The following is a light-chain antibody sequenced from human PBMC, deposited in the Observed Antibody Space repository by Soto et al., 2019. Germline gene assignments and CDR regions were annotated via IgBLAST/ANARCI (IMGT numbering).Light chain of an antibody. CDR1: SSDVGGYNY. Sequence: QPVLTQPASVSGSPGQSTTISCTGTSSDVGGYNYVSWYQQHPGKAPKLMIYEVSNRPSGVSNRFSGSKSGNTASLTISGLQAEDEADYYCSSYTSSSSWVFGGGTKLTVL. V-gene: IGLV2-14*01. J-gene: IGLJ3*02. CDR2: EVS. CDR3: SSYTSSSSWV.